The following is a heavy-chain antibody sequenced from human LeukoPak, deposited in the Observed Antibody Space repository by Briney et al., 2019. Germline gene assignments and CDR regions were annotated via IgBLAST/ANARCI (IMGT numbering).Heavy chain of an antibody. CDR3: ARVRGGTRYSSGWPGDY. J-gene: IGHJ4*02. V-gene: IGHV1-18*01. CDR2: ISAYNGNT. D-gene: IGHD6-19*01. CDR1: GYTFTSYG. Sequence: GASVKVSCKASGYTFTSYGISWVRQAPGQGLEWMGWISAYNGNTNYAQKLQGRVTMTTDTSTSTAYMELRSLRSDDTAVYYCARVRGGTRYSSGWPGDYWGQGTLVTVSS.